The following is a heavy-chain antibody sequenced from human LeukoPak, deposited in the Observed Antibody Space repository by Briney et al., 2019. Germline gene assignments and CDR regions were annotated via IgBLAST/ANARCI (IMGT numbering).Heavy chain of an antibody. CDR3: AMGYCSSTSCYQYYYYYMDV. CDR1: GYTFTSYG. CDR2: ISAYNGNT. J-gene: IGHJ6*03. D-gene: IGHD2-2*01. V-gene: IGHV1-18*01. Sequence: ASVKVSCKASGYTFTSYGISWVRQAPGQGLEWMGWISAYNGNTNYAQKLQGRVTMTTDTSTSTAYMELRSLRSDDTAVYYCAMGYCSSTSCYQYYYYYMDVWGKGTAVTVSS.